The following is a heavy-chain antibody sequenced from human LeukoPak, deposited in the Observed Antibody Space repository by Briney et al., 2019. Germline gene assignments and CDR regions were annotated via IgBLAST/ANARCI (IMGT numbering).Heavy chain of an antibody. V-gene: IGHV4-34*01. CDR3: ARRGRGEPDY. CDR1: GGSFSGYY. D-gene: IGHD3-16*01. CDR2: ITHSGST. Sequence: SETLSLTCAVYGGSFSGYYCSWIRQPPGKGLEWIGEITHSGSTNYYPSLKSRVTLSVDTSKNQFSLKLRSVTAADTAVYYCARRGRGEPDYWEQGALVTVSS. J-gene: IGHJ4*02.